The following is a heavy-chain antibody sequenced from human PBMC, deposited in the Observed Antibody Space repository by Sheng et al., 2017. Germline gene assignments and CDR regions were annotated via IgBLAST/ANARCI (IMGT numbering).Heavy chain of an antibody. D-gene: IGHD4-17*01. CDR3: ARVDVDYANLNYYYYGMDV. CDR1: GFTVSSNY. V-gene: IGHV3-53*01. CDR2: IYSGGST. J-gene: IGHJ6*02. Sequence: EVQLVESGGGLIQPGGSLRLSCAASGFTVSSNYMSWVRQAPGKGLEWVSVIYSGGSTYYADSVKGRFTISRDNSKNTLYLQMNSLRAEDTAVYYCARVDVDYANLNYYYYGMDVWGQGTTVTV.